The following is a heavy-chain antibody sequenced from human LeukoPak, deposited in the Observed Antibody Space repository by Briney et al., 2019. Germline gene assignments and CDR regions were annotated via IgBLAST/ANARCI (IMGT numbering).Heavy chain of an antibody. CDR1: GFTFSNAW. D-gene: IGHD3-22*01. CDR3: SIHYYDDSNGYYYYFHY. CDR2: IKIKTDGGTT. V-gene: IGHV3-15*01. J-gene: IGHJ4*02. Sequence: GGSLRLSCVVSGFTFSNAWLSWVRQAPGKGLEWLGRIKIKTDGGTTDYAAPVKGRFTISRDDSKTTLYLQMNSLKTEDTAVYYCSIHYYDDSNGYYYYFHYWGQGTLVTVSS.